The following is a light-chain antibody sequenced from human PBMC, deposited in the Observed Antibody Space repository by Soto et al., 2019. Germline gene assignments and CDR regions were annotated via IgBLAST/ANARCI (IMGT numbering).Light chain of an antibody. Sequence: QSALTQPASVSGSPGQSITISCTGTSSDVGGHNYVSWYQHHPGKAPKLVIYDVSSRPSGVSTRFSGSKSGNTASLSIPGLQSDDEADYYCTSYTSSSSLDRYVFGTGTKLTVL. CDR3: TSYTSSSSLDRYV. J-gene: IGLJ1*01. CDR1: SSDVGGHNY. CDR2: DVS. V-gene: IGLV2-14*03.